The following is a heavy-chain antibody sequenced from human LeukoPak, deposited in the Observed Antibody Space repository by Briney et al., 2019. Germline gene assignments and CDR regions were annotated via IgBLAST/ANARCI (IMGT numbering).Heavy chain of an antibody. J-gene: IGHJ5*02. V-gene: IGHV4-59*08. CDR2: IYYSGST. D-gene: IGHD3-10*01. CDR3: ARQLGDPLLWFGESYGWFDP. Sequence: SETLSLTCAVYGGSISSYYWSWIRQPPGKGLEWIGYIYYSGSTNYNPSLKRRVTISVDTSKNQFSLKLSSVTAADTAVYYCARQLGDPLLWFGESYGWFDPWGQGTLVTVSS. CDR1: GGSISSYY.